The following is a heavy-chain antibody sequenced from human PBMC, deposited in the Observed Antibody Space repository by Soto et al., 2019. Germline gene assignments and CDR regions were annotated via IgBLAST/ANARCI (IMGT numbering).Heavy chain of an antibody. Sequence: QVQLQESGPGLVKPSQTLSLTCTVSGDSISSGGYYWSWVRQHPGKGLEWIGYIYYSGSTFYNPSLKSRVTISVDTSKNQFSLKLNSVTAADTAVYYCARARFEVTVIRGVTPFDYWGQGTLVTVSS. CDR2: IYYSGST. CDR3: ARARFEVTVIRGVTPFDY. J-gene: IGHJ4*02. CDR1: GDSISSGGYY. V-gene: IGHV4-31*03. D-gene: IGHD3-10*01.